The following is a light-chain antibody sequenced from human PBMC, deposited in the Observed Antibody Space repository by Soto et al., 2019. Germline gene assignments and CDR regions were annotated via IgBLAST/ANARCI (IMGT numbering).Light chain of an antibody. CDR1: RSVSNN. CDR2: GAS. CDR3: RQYNNWPPP. Sequence: EIVMTQSPATLSVSPGERATLSCRASRSVSNNLAWHQQKPGQAPRLLIYGASTRATGIPARFSGSWSGTEFTLTISSLKSEVSAVYYCRQYNNWPPPFGQGTRLEIK. V-gene: IGKV3-15*01. J-gene: IGKJ5*01.